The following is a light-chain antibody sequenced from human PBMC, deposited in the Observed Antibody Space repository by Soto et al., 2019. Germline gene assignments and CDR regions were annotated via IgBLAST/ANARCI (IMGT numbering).Light chain of an antibody. Sequence: EIVMTQSPATLSVSPGERVTLSCSASQSVDTNLAWYQQKPGQAPRLLIYDASTRATGIPARSSGSGSGTDFTLTISSLEPEDFAVYYCQQRSNWPPTWTFGQGNKVDI. CDR3: QQRSNWPPTWT. J-gene: IGKJ1*01. CDR1: QSVDTN. CDR2: DAS. V-gene: IGKV3-11*01.